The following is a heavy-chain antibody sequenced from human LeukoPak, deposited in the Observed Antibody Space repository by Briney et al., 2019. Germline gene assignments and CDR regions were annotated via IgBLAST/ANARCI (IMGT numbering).Heavy chain of an antibody. CDR1: GFTFSSYS. V-gene: IGHV3-48*01. Sequence: GGSLRLSCAASGFTFSSYSMNWVRQAPGKGLEWVSYISSSSSTIYYADSVKGRFTISRDNAKNSLYLQMNSLRAEDTAVYYCARDRRITIFGVGPNFDYWGQGTLVTVSS. J-gene: IGHJ4*02. D-gene: IGHD3-3*01. CDR3: ARDRRITIFGVGPNFDY. CDR2: ISSSSSTI.